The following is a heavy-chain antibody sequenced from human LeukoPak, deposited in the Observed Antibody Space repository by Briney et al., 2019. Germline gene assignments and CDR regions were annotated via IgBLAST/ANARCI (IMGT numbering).Heavy chain of an antibody. Sequence: ASVKVSCKASGGTFSSYAISWVRQAPGQGLEWMGRIIPIFGTANYAQKFQGRVTITTDESTSTAYMELSSLRSEDTAVYYCARVWQLVSPTPMGYWGQGTLVTVSS. CDR1: GGTFSSYA. CDR3: ARVWQLVSPTPMGY. CDR2: IIPIFGTA. V-gene: IGHV1-69*05. D-gene: IGHD6-6*01. J-gene: IGHJ4*02.